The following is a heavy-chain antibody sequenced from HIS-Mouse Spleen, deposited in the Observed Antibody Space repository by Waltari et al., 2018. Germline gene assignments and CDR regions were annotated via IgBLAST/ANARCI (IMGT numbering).Heavy chain of an antibody. CDR1: GGSFRGSY. CDR3: ASPLANWGRRSRAFDI. Sequence: QVQLQQWGAGLLKPSETLSLTCAVYGGSFRGSYCSGIRPPPGKGREWIGEINHSGSTNYNPSLKSRVTISVDTSKNQFSLKLSSVTAADTAVYYCASPLANWGRRSRAFDIWGQGTMVTVSS. D-gene: IGHD7-27*01. CDR2: INHSGST. J-gene: IGHJ3*02. V-gene: IGHV4-34*01.